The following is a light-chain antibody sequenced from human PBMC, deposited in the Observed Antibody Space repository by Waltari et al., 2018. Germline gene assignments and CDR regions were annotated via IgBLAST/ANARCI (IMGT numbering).Light chain of an antibody. CDR2: DVN. CDR1: TMPVGGFIY. CDR3: SSYTNSDTHVI. V-gene: IGLV2-14*03. Sequence: SPLPQPPPVLGSPGQSIPFPCPGPTMPVGGFIYVSWYQQLPGKAPKLMIYDVNKWPSGVSDRFSGSKSGNTASLTISGLQAEDEAYYYCSSYTNSDTHVIFGGGTKLTVL. J-gene: IGLJ2*01.